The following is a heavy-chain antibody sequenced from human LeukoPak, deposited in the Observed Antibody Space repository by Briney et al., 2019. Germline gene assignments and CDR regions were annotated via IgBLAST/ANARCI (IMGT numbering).Heavy chain of an antibody. J-gene: IGHJ4*02. D-gene: IGHD3-10*02. V-gene: IGHV3-9*01. CDR1: GFTFDDYA. CDR2: ISWNSGSI. Sequence: QPGRSLRLSCAASGFTFDDYAMHWVRQAPGKGLEWVSGISWNSGSIGYADSVKGRFTISRGNAKNSLYLQMNSLRAEDTALYYCAKGRPAMFGDFDYWGQGTLVTVSS. CDR3: AKGRPAMFGDFDY.